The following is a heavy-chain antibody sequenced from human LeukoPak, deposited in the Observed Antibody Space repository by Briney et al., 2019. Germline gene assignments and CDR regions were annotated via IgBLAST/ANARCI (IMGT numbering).Heavy chain of an antibody. CDR2: IFYSGHT. D-gene: IGHD2-15*01. CDR3: ARDTDRRSSPGSWFDP. V-gene: IGHV4-59*01. Sequence: SETLSLTCTVSGGSITSNSWSWSRQPPGKGLEWLGYIFYSGHTNYNPSLRSRISISVDTSKTQFSLRLTSVTAADTAVYYCARDTDRRSSPGSWFDPWGQGTLVTVSS. J-gene: IGHJ5*02. CDR1: GGSITSNS.